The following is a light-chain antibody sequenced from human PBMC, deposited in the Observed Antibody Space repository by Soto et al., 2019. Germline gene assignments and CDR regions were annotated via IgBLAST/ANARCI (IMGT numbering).Light chain of an antibody. V-gene: IGLV1-51*02. CDR2: ENN. J-gene: IGLJ1*01. Sequence: QSVLTQSPSVSAAPGQKVTISCSGSSSNIVNNYVSWYQQLPGTAPKLLIYENNKRPSGIPDRFSGSKSGTSATLGITGLQTGDEPDYYCGTWDSSLSAYVFGTGTKVTVL. CDR3: GTWDSSLSAYV. CDR1: SSNIVNNY.